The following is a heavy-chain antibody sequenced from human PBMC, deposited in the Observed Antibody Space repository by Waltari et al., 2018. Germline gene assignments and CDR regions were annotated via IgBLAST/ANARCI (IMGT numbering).Heavy chain of an antibody. V-gene: IGHV3-49*04. CDR3: TRDSTRFLEWLPYYFDY. J-gene: IGHJ4*02. Sequence: EVQLVESGGGLVQPGRSLRLSCTASGFTFGDYAMSWVRQAPGKGLEWVGVSRSKAYGGTTEYAASVKGRFTISRDDSKSIAYLQMNSLKTEDTAVYYCTRDSTRFLEWLPYYFDYWGQGTLVTVSS. CDR2: SRSKAYGGTT. CDR1: GFTFGDYA. D-gene: IGHD3-3*01.